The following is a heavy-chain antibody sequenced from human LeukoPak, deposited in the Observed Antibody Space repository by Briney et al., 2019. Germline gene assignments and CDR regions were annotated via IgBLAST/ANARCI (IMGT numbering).Heavy chain of an antibody. V-gene: IGHV1-2*02. CDR1: GYTFTSYD. J-gene: IGHJ4*02. CDR3: ARDHRAWLVYFDY. CDR2: INPNSGGT. D-gene: IGHD6-19*01. Sequence: VASVKVSCKASGYTFTSYDINWVRQATGQGLEWMGWINPNSGGTNYAQKFQGRVTMTRDTSISTAYMELSRLRSDDTAVYYCARDHRAWLVYFDYWGQGTLVTVSS.